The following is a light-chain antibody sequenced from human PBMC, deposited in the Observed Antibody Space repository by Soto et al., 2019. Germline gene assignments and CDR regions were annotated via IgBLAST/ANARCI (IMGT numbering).Light chain of an antibody. CDR2: GAS. CDR3: QQYDSTAPA. V-gene: IGKV3-20*01. CDR1: QSVNSNY. Sequence: EIVLTQSPGTLSLSPGERATLSCRASQSVNSNYLAWYQRKPGQAPRLLIYGASNRATDIPYRFSGSGSGTDFTLTITRLEAEDFAVYYCQQYDSTAPAFGQGNKVEVK. J-gene: IGKJ1*01.